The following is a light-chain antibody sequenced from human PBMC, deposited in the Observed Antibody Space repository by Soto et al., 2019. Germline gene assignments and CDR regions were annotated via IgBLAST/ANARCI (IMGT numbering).Light chain of an antibody. CDR1: QDINKF. J-gene: IGKJ2*01. Sequence: DIQMTQSPPSLSASVGDRVTIACQASQDINKFLSWFQQKPGKAPKLLIFDASQLEAGVPSRFSGGGSGTEFTFTISSLQPEDIATYLCQQYDDLPYTFGQGTKLAIK. V-gene: IGKV1-33*01. CDR2: DAS. CDR3: QQYDDLPYT.